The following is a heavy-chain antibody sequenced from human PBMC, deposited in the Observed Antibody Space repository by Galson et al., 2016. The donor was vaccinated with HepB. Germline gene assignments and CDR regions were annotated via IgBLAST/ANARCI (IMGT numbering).Heavy chain of an antibody. CDR2: TYYRPKWFN. CDR3: ARGLLKDGLDV. V-gene: IGHV6-1*01. CDR1: GDSVSRNSVA. J-gene: IGHJ6*02. Sequence: CAISGDSVSRNSVAWNWIRQSPSRGLEWLGRTYYRPKWFNDYAVSVKSRITINADTSKNQFSLQLNSVTPEDTAVYYCARGLLKDGLDVWGQGTTVTVSS.